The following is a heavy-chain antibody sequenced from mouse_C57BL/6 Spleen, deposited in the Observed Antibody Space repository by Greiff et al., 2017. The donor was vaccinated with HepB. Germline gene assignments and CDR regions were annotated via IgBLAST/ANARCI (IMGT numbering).Heavy chain of an antibody. D-gene: IGHD2-5*01. CDR2: IYPRSGNT. Sequence: QVQLQQSGAELARPGASVKLSCKASGYTFTSYGISWVKQRTGQGLEWIGEIYPRSGNTYYNEKFKGKATLTADKSSSTAYMELRSLTSEDSAVYFCARGDSNYGWGYFDVWGTGTTVTVSS. CDR3: ARGDSNYGWGYFDV. V-gene: IGHV1-81*01. J-gene: IGHJ1*03. CDR1: GYTFTSYG.